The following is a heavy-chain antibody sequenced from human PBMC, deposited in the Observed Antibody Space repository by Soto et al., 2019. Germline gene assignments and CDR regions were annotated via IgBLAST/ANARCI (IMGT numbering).Heavy chain of an antibody. CDR3: ARSYGDSWYGDF. CDR1: GDSFNDYP. D-gene: IGHD6-13*01. Sequence: QVQLVQSGAEVRKPGSSVKVSCHSSGDSFNDYPVTWVRQAPGQGLEWMGGTIPVSGTTNYAQEFQGRVTITADVATSTVYMEMSSLKDEDTALDYCARSYGDSWYGDFWGQGTLVTVSS. CDR2: TIPVSGTT. V-gene: IGHV1-69*01. J-gene: IGHJ4*02.